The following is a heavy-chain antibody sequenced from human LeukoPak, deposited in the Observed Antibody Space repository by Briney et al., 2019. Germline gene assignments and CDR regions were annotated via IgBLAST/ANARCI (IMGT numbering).Heavy chain of an antibody. CDR2: IYPGDSDT. J-gene: IGHJ4*02. CDR3: ARLQEGITMIVGDFDY. CDR1: GYSFTSYW. D-gene: IGHD3-22*01. Sequence: ASVKVSCKASGYSFTSYWIGWVRQMPGKGLEWMGIIYPGDSDTRYSPSFQGQVTISADKSISTAYLQWSSLKASDTAMYYCARLQEGITMIVGDFDYWGQGTLVTVSS. V-gene: IGHV5-51*01.